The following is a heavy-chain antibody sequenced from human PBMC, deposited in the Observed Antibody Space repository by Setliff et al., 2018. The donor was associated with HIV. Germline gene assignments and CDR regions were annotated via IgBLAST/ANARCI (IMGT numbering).Heavy chain of an antibody. D-gene: IGHD3-16*02. J-gene: IGHJ1*01. CDR3: ARDIVGSRYFQH. CDR2: IWSDGRNK. V-gene: IGHV3-33*08. CDR1: GFTFSSYG. Sequence: PGGSLRLSCTISGFTFSSYGMHWVRQAPGRGLEFVAAIWSDGRNKYYAESVKGRFTISRDNSKNTLFLQMNSLRAEDTAIYYCARDIVGSRYFQHWGQGTLVTVSS.